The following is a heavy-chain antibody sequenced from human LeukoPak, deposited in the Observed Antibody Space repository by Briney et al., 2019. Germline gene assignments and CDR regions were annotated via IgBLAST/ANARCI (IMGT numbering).Heavy chain of an antibody. Sequence: SETLSLTCTVSGGSISSYYWSWIRQPPGKGLEWIGYIYYSGSTNYNPSLKSRVTISVDTSKNQFSLKLSSVTAADTAVYYCARHFDSSGYNYYYYGMDVWGQGTTVTVPS. CDR1: GGSISSYY. D-gene: IGHD3-22*01. CDR2: IYYSGST. CDR3: ARHFDSSGYNYYYYGMDV. V-gene: IGHV4-59*08. J-gene: IGHJ6*02.